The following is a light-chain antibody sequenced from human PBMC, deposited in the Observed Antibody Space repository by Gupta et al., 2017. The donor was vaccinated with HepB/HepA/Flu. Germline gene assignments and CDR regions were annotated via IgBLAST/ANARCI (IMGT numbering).Light chain of an antibody. V-gene: IGLV1-47*01. J-gene: IGLJ2*01. CDR3: ATKDDSLYVV. CDR2: RNN. CDR1: SSNFGSDY. Sequence: QSVLTQPPSASGTPGQRVTISSSGSSSNFGSDYVYWYQQLPGTAPKLLMYRNNQRPSVVPDRFSGSKSGTSASLAINGLRSDDEAYYYCATKDDSLYVVFGGGTKLTVL.